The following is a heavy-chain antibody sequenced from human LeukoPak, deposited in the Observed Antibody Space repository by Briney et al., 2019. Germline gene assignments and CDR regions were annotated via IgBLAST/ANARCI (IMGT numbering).Heavy chain of an antibody. D-gene: IGHD2-8*01. CDR1: GYTFSGSY. CDR3: ARSAGHCNNGVCFTDYYMDV. CDR2: INPNSDDT. V-gene: IGHV1-2*06. J-gene: IGHJ6*03. Sequence: ASVKVSCKASGYTFSGSYIHWVRQAPGQGLEWMGRINPNSDDTNSPQKFQGRVTMTRDTSITTAYMELTSLTSDDTAVYFCARSAGHCNNGVCFTDYYMDVWGKGTTVTVSS.